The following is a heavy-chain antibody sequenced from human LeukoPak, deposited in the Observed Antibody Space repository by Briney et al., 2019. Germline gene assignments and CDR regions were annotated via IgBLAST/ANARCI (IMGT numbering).Heavy chain of an antibody. Sequence: PSETLSLTCIVSGGSITSYYWSWIRQPPGKGLEWIGFFYYSGSTYINPSLKSRVTISADTSKNQFSLKVDALTAADTAIYYCARGGGVGSTSLDYWGQGSLVTVSS. CDR2: FYYSGST. V-gene: IGHV4-59*01. J-gene: IGHJ4*02. CDR3: ARGGGVGSTSLDY. D-gene: IGHD3-16*01. CDR1: GGSITSYY.